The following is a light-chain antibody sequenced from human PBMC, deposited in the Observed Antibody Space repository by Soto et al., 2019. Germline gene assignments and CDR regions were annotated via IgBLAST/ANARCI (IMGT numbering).Light chain of an antibody. V-gene: IGLV2-14*03. Sequence: QPVLTQPASVSGSPGQSITIFCTGTSSDVGSYNYVSWYQQHPGRAPKLMIYDVSSRPSGVSNRFSGSKSGNTASLTISGLQAEDEADYFCTSYTSSSTYVFGTGTKLTVL. CDR3: TSYTSSSTYV. CDR2: DVS. CDR1: SSDVGSYNY. J-gene: IGLJ1*01.